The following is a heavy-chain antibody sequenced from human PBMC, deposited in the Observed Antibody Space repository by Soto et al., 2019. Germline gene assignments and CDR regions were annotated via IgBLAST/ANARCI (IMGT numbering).Heavy chain of an antibody. CDR3: AREDESSGYAGTFHH. V-gene: IGHV3-30*14. CDR2: TSTDESIK. D-gene: IGHD3-22*01. J-gene: IGHJ1*01. CDR1: GFTLSNYV. Sequence: PGGSLRLSCAASGFTLSNYVMHWVRQAPGKGLEWVAVTSTDESIKMYADSVKGRFTVSRDNSRDMLYLQMNSLRAEDTAVYYCAREDESSGYAGTFHHWGQGTLVTVSS.